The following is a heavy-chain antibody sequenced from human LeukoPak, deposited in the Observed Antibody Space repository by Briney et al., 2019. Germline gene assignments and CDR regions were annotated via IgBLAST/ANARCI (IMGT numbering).Heavy chain of an antibody. CDR2: ISAYNGST. D-gene: IGHD1-26*01. CDR3: ARGAFEWELLPLDY. Sequence: ASVKVFCKASGYTFTSYGISWVQQAPGQGLEWMGWISAYNGSTNYAQKLQGRVTMTTDTSTSTAYMELRSLRSDDTAVYYCARGAFEWELLPLDYWGQGTLVTVSS. J-gene: IGHJ4*02. CDR1: GYTFTSYG. V-gene: IGHV1-18*01.